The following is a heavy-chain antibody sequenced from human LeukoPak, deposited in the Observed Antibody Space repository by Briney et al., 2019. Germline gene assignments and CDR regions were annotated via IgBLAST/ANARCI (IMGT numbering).Heavy chain of an antibody. CDR1: GYTFTSYY. D-gene: IGHD6-13*01. CDR2: INPSGGST. Sequence: ASVKVSCKASGYTFTSYYMHWVRQAPGQGLEWMGIINPSGGSTSYAQKFQGRVTMTRDTSTSTVYMELSSLRSEDTAVYYCALAAAGTACFDYWGQGTLVTVSS. J-gene: IGHJ4*02. CDR3: ALAAAGTACFDY. V-gene: IGHV1-46*03.